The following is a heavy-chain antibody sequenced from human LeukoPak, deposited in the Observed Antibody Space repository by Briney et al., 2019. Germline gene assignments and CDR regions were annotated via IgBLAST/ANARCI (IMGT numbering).Heavy chain of an antibody. Sequence: RGSLRLSCAASGFTFDDYGMSWVRQAPGKGLEWVSGINWNGGSTGYADSVKGRFTISRDNAKNSLYLQMNSLRAEDTALYYCARTYSGYVWGTFDYWGQGTLVTVSS. J-gene: IGHJ4*02. V-gene: IGHV3-20*04. CDR1: GFTFDDYG. D-gene: IGHD3-16*01. CDR2: INWNGGST. CDR3: ARTYSGYVWGTFDY.